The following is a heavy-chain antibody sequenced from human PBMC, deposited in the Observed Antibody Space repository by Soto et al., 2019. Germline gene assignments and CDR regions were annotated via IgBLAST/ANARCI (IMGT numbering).Heavy chain of an antibody. Sequence: QVQLQESGPGLVKPSQTLSLTCTVAGGSISGGGYYWSWIRQSPGKGLEWIGYIFNSGNTFYNPSLKSRISMSVATSENQFSLKLTSVTVADTAVYYCASPRWGSRDFSDYWGQGLLVTVSS. CDR3: ASPRWGSRDFSDY. J-gene: IGHJ4*02. V-gene: IGHV4-31*03. CDR1: GGSISGGGYY. D-gene: IGHD3-16*01. CDR2: IFNSGNT.